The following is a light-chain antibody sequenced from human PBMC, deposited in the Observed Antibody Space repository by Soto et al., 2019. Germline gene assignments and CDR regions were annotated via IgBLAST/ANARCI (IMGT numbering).Light chain of an antibody. CDR2: GAS. CDR1: QSVSSSY. V-gene: IGKV3-20*01. CDR3: QQYGSSPQT. J-gene: IGKJ1*01. Sequence: EIVLTQSPGTLSLSPGERATLSCRASQSVSSSYLAWYQQKPGQAPRLLIYGASSRATGIPDRFSGSGSGTDLTITISRLEPEDFEVYYGQQYGSSPQTFGQGTKVDI.